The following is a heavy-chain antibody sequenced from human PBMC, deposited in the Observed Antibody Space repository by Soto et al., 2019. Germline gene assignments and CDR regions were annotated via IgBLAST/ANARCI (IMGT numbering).Heavy chain of an antibody. CDR2: IFYSGST. Sequence: SDTLCLTCTVSGGAISNDDWSWIRQPPGRGLEWIGHIFYSGSTNYNPALKSRVTISVDTSKSQFSLKLSSVTAADTAVYYCAKDSGYNYGYFRWFDPWGQGTLV. V-gene: IGHV4-59*01. D-gene: IGHD5-18*01. CDR3: AKDSGYNYGYFRWFDP. J-gene: IGHJ5*02. CDR1: GGAISNDD.